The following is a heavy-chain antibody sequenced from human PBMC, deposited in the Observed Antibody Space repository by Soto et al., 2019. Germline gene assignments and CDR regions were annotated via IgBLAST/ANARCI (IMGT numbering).Heavy chain of an antibody. D-gene: IGHD3-10*01. V-gene: IGHV3-30-3*01. CDR1: GFTFSSYA. CDR2: ISYDGSNK. Sequence: GGSLRLSCAASGFTFSSYAMHWVRQAPGKGLEWVAVISYDGSNKYYADSVKGRFTISRDNSKNTLYLQMNSLRAEDTAVYYCARDYYYGSGSYFVLVDSYGMDVWGQGTTVTVSS. J-gene: IGHJ6*02. CDR3: ARDYYYGSGSYFVLVDSYGMDV.